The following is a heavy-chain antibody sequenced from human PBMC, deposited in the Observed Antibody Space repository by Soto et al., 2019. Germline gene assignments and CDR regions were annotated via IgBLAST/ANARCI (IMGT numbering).Heavy chain of an antibody. CDR2: ISAYNGNT. V-gene: IGHV1-18*01. Sequence: ASVKVSCKASGYTFTSYGISWVRQAPGQGLEWMGWISAYNGNTNYAQKLQGRVTMTTDTSTSTAYMELRSLRSDDTAVYYCARDTGGYCSSTSCHGDWFDPWGQGTLVTVSS. CDR3: ARDTGGYCSSTSCHGDWFDP. J-gene: IGHJ5*02. D-gene: IGHD2-2*03. CDR1: GYTFTSYG.